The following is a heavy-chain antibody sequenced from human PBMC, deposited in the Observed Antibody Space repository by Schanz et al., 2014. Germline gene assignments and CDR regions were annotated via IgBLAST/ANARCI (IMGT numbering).Heavy chain of an antibody. CDR3: AGTYCSSTSCYTGYYYMDV. V-gene: IGHV1-18*01. CDR2: ISAYNGNT. Sequence: QVQLVQSGAEVKKPGSSVKVSCKLSGGTFSSYTISWMRQAPGQGLEWMGWISAYNGNTNYAQKLQGRVTMTTDTSTSTVYMELSSLRSEDTAVYYCAGTYCSSTSCYTGYYYMDVWGKGNTVTVSS. D-gene: IGHD2-2*02. CDR1: GGTFSSYT. J-gene: IGHJ6*03.